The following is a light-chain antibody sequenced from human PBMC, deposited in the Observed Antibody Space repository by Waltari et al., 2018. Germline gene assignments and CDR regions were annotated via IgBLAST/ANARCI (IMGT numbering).Light chain of an antibody. J-gene: IGKJ4*01. Sequence: DIQMTQSPSSLSASVGDRVTITCRASQGINNYLSWYQQKPGKAPKRLIYYASSLESGVPSRFSGSGSGTDYTLTINSLQPEDIATYYCQQYDNFPTFGGGTKVEIK. CDR1: QGINNY. CDR2: YAS. V-gene: IGKV1-33*01. CDR3: QQYDNFPT.